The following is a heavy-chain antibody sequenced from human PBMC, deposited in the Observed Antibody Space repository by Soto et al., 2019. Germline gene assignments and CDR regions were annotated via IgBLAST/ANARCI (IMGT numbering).Heavy chain of an antibody. Sequence: PGGSMRLSCAASGFTFSSYAMSWVRQAPGKELEWVSAISGSGGSTYYADSVKGRFTISRDNSKNTLYLQMNSLRAEDTAVYYCAKAGVGAHYYYYGMDVWGQGTTVTVSS. CDR1: GFTFSSYA. CDR3: AKAGVGAHYYYYGMDV. V-gene: IGHV3-23*01. D-gene: IGHD1-26*01. CDR2: ISGSGGST. J-gene: IGHJ6*02.